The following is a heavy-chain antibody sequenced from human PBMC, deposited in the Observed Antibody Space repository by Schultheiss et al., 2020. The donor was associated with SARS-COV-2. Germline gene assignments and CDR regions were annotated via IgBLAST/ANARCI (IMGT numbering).Heavy chain of an antibody. CDR1: GFTVSSNY. D-gene: IGHD3-9*01. J-gene: IGHJ5*02. V-gene: IGHV3-53*04. CDR3: ARVHKPYDILTGPGWFDP. CDR2: IYSGGST. Sequence: GGSLRLSCAASGFTVSSNYMSWVRQAPGKGLEWVSVIYSGGSTYYADSVKGRFTISRHNSKNTLYLQMNSLRAEDTAVYYCARVHKPYDILTGPGWFDPWGQGTLVTVSS.